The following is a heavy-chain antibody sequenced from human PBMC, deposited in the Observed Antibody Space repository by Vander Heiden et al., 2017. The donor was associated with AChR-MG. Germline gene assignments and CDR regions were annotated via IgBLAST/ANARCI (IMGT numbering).Heavy chain of an antibody. CDR1: GGTFSSYA. D-gene: IGHD3-9*01. V-gene: IGHV1-69*01. Sequence: QVQLVQSGAEVKKPGSSVKVSCKASGGTFSSYAISWVRQAPGQGLEWMGGIIPIFGTANYAQKFQGRVTITADESTSTAYMELSSLRSEDTAVYYCARARVPRRYFDWLLSPYYFDYWGQGTLVTVSS. CDR3: ARARVPRRYFDWLLSPYYFDY. J-gene: IGHJ4*02. CDR2: IIPIFGTA.